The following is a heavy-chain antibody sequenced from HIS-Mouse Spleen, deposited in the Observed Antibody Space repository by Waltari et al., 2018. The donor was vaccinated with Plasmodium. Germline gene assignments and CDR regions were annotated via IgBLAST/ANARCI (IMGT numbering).Heavy chain of an antibody. CDR3: ASHTNLAFDI. CDR2: MNPNSGNT. Sequence: QVQLVQSGAEVKKHGASVQVSCKASGYTFTSYDIHWVRQATGQGLEWMGWMNPNSGNTGYAQKFQGRVTMTRNTSISTAYMELSSLRSEDTAVYYCASHTNLAFDIWGQGTMVTVSS. CDR1: GYTFTSYD. D-gene: IGHD2-8*01. V-gene: IGHV1-8*01. J-gene: IGHJ3*02.